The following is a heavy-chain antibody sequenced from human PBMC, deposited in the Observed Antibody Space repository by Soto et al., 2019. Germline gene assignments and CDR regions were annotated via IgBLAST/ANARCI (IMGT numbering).Heavy chain of an antibody. V-gene: IGHV1-46*01. CDR2: INPSGGST. Sequence: AASVKVSCKASGYTFTSYYMHWVRQAPGQGLEWMGIINPSGGSTSYAQKFQGRVTMTRDTSTSTVYMELSSLRSEDTAVYYCARDDSIFGVVTPANWFDPWGQGTLVTVSS. D-gene: IGHD3-3*01. CDR3: ARDDSIFGVVTPANWFDP. CDR1: GYTFTSYY. J-gene: IGHJ5*02.